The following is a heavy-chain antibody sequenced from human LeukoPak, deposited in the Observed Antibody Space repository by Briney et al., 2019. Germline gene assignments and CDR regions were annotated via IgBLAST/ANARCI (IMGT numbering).Heavy chain of an antibody. CDR2: IIPILGIA. Sequence: SVKVSCKASGGTFSSYAISWVRQAPGQGLEWMGRIIPILGIANYAQKFQGRVTITADKSMSTAYMELSSLRSEDTAVYYCAREEGSYYASGAFDIWGQGTMVTVSS. V-gene: IGHV1-69*04. CDR3: AREEGSYYASGAFDI. CDR1: GGTFSSYA. D-gene: IGHD1-26*01. J-gene: IGHJ3*02.